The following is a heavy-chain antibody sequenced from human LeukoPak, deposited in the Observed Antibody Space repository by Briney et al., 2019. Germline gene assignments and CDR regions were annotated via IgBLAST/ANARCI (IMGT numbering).Heavy chain of an antibody. CDR2: IWYDGSDK. Sequence: GGSLRLSCTASGFTLSRSGIHCVPQAPDKGLEWVAVIWYDGSDKYSADSVKGRFTISRDNSKNTLYLQMNSLRAEDTAVYYCASAPYGSGTFLDYWGQGTLVTVSS. CDR3: ASAPYGSGTFLDY. D-gene: IGHD3-10*01. CDR1: GFTLSRSG. V-gene: IGHV3-33*01. J-gene: IGHJ4*02.